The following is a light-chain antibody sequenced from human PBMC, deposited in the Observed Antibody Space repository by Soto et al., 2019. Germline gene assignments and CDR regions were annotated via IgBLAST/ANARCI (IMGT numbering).Light chain of an antibody. Sequence: QSALTQPRSVSGSPGQSVTISCTGTSSDVGGYDYVSWYQQHPGKPPKLVIYDVTKRPSGVPYRFSGSKSDNTASLTISGLQAEDESDYYCCSHAGNYTWLFGGGTKLTVL. CDR3: CSHAGNYTWL. J-gene: IGLJ2*01. V-gene: IGLV2-11*01. CDR2: DVT. CDR1: SSDVGGYDY.